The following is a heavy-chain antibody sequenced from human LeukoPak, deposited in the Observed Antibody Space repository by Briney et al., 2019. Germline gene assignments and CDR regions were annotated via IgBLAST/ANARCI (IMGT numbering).Heavy chain of an antibody. J-gene: IGHJ4*02. V-gene: IGHV1-18*01. CDR2: ISAYNGNT. D-gene: IGHD1-26*01. Sequence: ASVKVSCKASGGTFSSYAISWARQAPGQGLEWMGWISAYNGNTNYAQKLQGRVTMTTDTSTSTAYMELRSLRSDDTAVYYCARDLDQYSGRYGGFGHDFWGQGTLVTVSS. CDR3: ARDLDQYSGRYGGFGHDF. CDR1: GGTFSSYA.